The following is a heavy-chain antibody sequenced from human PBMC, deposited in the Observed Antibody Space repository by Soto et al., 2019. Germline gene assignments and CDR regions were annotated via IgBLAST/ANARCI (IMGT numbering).Heavy chain of an antibody. J-gene: IGHJ3*02. V-gene: IGHV3-66*01. CDR1: GIIVSSNH. CDR2: IYSDGST. D-gene: IGHD3-16*01. CDR3: ARVGPPSDAFDI. Sequence: GGSLRLSCAASGIIVSSNHMSWVRQAPGKGLEWVSVIYSDGSTYYVDSVKGRFTISRDNSENMLYLQMNSLRAEDTAVYYCARVGPPSDAFDIWGQGTMVTVSS.